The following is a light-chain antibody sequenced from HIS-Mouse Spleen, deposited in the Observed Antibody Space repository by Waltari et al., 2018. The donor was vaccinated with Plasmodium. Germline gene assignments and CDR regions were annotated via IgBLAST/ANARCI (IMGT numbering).Light chain of an antibody. V-gene: IGKV1-39*01. Sequence: DIQMTQSPSSLSASVGDIVTISVRASQSISSDLNWYQQKTGKGPKLLIYAASSSQSGVPSSFSGSGFGTDFTLTISSLQPEDFATYYCQQNDSTWTFGQGTKVEIK. CDR1: QSISSD. CDR3: QQNDSTWT. CDR2: AAS. J-gene: IGKJ1*01.